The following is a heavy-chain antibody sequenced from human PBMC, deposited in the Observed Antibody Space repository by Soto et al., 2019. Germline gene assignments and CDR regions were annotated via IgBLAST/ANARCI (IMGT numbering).Heavy chain of an antibody. Sequence: GGSLRLSCAASGFTFSDHAMDWLRQSPGTRLEWVGRIRNRANSYTTEYAASVKGRFTISRDDSKNSVYLQMYSLKTEDTAVYYCARSPAGLAPGDIGGQGTMVTVS. J-gene: IGHJ3*02. CDR1: GFTFSDHA. CDR3: ARSPAGLAPGDI. D-gene: IGHD6-25*01. CDR2: IRNRANSYTT. V-gene: IGHV3-72*01.